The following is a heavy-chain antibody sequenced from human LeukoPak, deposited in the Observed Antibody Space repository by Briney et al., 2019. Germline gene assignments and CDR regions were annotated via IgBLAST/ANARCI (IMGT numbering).Heavy chain of an antibody. Sequence: GGSLRLSCAASGFTVSDNYMSWVRQAPGKGLEWVSVMYRRGDTYYANSVKGRFTFSRDISKNTLYLQMNGLRTEDTAMYYCARDAPQVPAAGVLASWGQGTLVTVSS. CDR2: MYRRGDT. D-gene: IGHD6-13*01. J-gene: IGHJ5*02. CDR3: ARDAPQVPAAGVLAS. V-gene: IGHV3-53*01. CDR1: GFTVSDNY.